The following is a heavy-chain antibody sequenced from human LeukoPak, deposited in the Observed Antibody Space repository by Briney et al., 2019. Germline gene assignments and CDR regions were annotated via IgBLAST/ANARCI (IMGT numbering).Heavy chain of an antibody. CDR2: IYYSGST. V-gene: IGHV4-39*01. CDR3: ARRLSSWYVGYFDH. CDR1: GGSISSSSYY. J-gene: IGHJ4*02. D-gene: IGHD6-13*01. Sequence: SETLSLTCTVSGGSISSSSYYWGWLRQPPGKGLEWIGSIYYSGSTFYNPSLKSRVTISVDTSKNQFSLKLSSVIAADTAVYYCARRLSSWYVGYFDHWGQGTLVTVSS.